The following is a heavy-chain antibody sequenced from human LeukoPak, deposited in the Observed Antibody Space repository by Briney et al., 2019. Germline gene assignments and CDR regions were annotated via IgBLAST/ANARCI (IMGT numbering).Heavy chain of an antibody. CDR1: GGSISSSSYY. J-gene: IGHJ4*02. D-gene: IGHD4-23*01. V-gene: IGHV4-39*01. CDR2: IYYSGST. CDR3: ARGLTRGAFDY. Sequence: PSETLSLTCTVSGGSISSSSYYWGWIRQPPGKGLEWIGSIYYSGSTYYNPSLKSRVTISVDTSKNQFSLKLSSVTAADTAVYYCARGLTRGAFDYWGQGTLVTVSS.